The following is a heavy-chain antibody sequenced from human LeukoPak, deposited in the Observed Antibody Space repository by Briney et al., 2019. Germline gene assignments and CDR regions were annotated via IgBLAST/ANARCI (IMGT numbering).Heavy chain of an antibody. J-gene: IGHJ4*02. CDR3: ARPKRYYYDSSGHYRYFDY. Sequence: ASVKVSCKASGYTFTSYGISWVRQAPGQGLEWMGWISAYNGNTNYAQKLQGRVTMTTDTSTSTAYMELRSLRSDDTAVYYCARPKRYYYDSSGHYRYFDYWGQGTLVTVSS. D-gene: IGHD3-22*01. V-gene: IGHV1-18*01. CDR1: GYTFTSYG. CDR2: ISAYNGNT.